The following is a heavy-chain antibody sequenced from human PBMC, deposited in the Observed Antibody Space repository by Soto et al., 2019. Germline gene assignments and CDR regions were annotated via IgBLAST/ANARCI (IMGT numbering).Heavy chain of an antibody. CDR1: GDSFSSYA. Sequence: QVQLVQSGAEMKKPGSSVKVSCKVSGDSFSSYAISWVRQAPGEGLEWVGGIIPIFETANYAQNFQGRVTIPAVESTTTAYLEVTRLSPQDTAVFYCAASDSSSWQHDSWGQGTLITVSS. V-gene: IGHV1-69*01. D-gene: IGHD6-13*01. CDR2: IIPIFETA. CDR3: AASDSSSWQHDS. J-gene: IGHJ5*01.